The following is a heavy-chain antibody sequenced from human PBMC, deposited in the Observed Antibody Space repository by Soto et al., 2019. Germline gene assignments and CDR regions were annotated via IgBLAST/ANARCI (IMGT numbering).Heavy chain of an antibody. CDR3: TRGPRPSSVGTGAF. CDR2: ISDDGSRA. D-gene: IGHD3-10*01. V-gene: IGHV3-23*01. J-gene: IGHJ4*02. Sequence: GGSLRLSCAASGFTFSSYAMSWVRQAPGKGPEWVSRISDDGSRADYADSVKGRFTISRDNAKNTLYLEMHVLRADDTAVYYCTRGPRPSSVGTGAFWGQGTPVTVSS. CDR1: GFTFSSYA.